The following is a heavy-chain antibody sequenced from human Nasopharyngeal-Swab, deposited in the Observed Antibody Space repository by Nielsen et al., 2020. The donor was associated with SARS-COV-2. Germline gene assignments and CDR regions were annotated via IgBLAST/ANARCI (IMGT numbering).Heavy chain of an antibody. CDR2: IKQDGSGK. J-gene: IGHJ6*02. V-gene: IGHV3-7*03. D-gene: IGHD4-17*01. CDR1: GFTFSSYW. Sequence: GESLKISCAASGFTFSSYWMSWVRQAPGKGLEWVANIKQDGSGKYYVDSVKGRFTISRDNAKNSLYLQMNSLRAEDTAVYYCARRQYGDYYYYGMDVWGQGTTVTVSS. CDR3: ARRQYGDYYYYGMDV.